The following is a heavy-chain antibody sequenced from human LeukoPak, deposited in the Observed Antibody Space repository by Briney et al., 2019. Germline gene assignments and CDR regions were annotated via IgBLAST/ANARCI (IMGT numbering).Heavy chain of an antibody. Sequence: GGSLRLSCAASGFTFSNAWMSWVRQAPGKGLEWVANIKQDGSEKYYVDSVKGRFTISRDNAKNSLYLQMNSLRAEDTAVYYCASLTYYYGSGSTADYWGQGTLVTVSS. J-gene: IGHJ4*02. CDR1: GFTFSNAW. D-gene: IGHD3-10*01. CDR2: IKQDGSEK. CDR3: ASLTYYYGSGSTADY. V-gene: IGHV3-7*01.